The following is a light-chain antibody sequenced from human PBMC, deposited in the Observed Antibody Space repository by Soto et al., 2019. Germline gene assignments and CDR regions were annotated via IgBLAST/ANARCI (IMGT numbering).Light chain of an antibody. CDR1: SSDVGGHNY. CDR2: SVS. J-gene: IGLJ1*01. Sequence: QSVLTQPRSVSGPPGQSVTISCTGTSSDVGGHNYVSWYQQHPGKAPKLMISSVSKRPSGVPDRFSGSKSGNTASLTISGLQAEDEADYYCCSYAGSYTYVFGSGTKVTVL. V-gene: IGLV2-11*01. CDR3: CSYAGSYTYV.